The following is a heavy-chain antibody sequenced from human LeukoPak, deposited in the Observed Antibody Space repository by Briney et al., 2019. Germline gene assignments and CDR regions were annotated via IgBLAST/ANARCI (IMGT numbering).Heavy chain of an antibody. J-gene: IGHJ4*02. Sequence: PGGSLRLSCAASGFTFSGYWMHWVRQAPGTGLVWVSVINSDGSTTRYADSVRGRFTISRDNAKNTLYLQMNSLRAEDTAVYYCAKKDRDSSGYYSYYFDYWGQGTLVTVSS. V-gene: IGHV3-74*01. CDR2: INSDGSTT. CDR3: AKKDRDSSGYYSYYFDY. CDR1: GFTFSGYW. D-gene: IGHD3-22*01.